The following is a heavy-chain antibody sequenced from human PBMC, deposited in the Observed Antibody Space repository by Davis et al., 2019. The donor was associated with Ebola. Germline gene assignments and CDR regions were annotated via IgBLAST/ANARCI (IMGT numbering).Heavy chain of an antibody. CDR2: INHSGST. J-gene: IGHJ5*02. D-gene: IGHD2-15*01. CDR3: ARSGGISRFDP. V-gene: IGHV4-34*01. Sequence: MPSETLSLTCAVYGGSFSGYYWSWIRQPPGKGLEWIGEINHSGSTNYNPSLKRRVTISVDTSKNQFSLKLSSVTAADTAVYYCARSGGISRFDPWGQGALVTVSS. CDR1: GGSFSGYY.